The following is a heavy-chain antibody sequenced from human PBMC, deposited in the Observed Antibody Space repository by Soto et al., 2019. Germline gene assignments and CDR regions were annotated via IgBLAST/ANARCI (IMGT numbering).Heavy chain of an antibody. CDR2: VFSSGSA. CDR1: GGSINNYH. D-gene: IGHD2-21*02. V-gene: IGHV4-59*01. J-gene: IGHJ6*02. CDR3: AGDTPLTDEDCDEDYYYGMDD. Sequence: SETLSLTCTVSGGSINNYHWSWIRQPPGRGLEWIGYVFSSGSANYNPSLKSRVTISVDTSKNQFSLNLASVTAADTAVYFCAGDTPLTDEDCDEDYYYGMDDWGQGTTVTVSS.